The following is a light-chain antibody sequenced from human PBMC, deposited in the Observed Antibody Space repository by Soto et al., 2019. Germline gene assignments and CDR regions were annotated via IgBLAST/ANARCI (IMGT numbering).Light chain of an antibody. CDR3: QQYGSSPLT. V-gene: IGKV3-20*01. Sequence: ILLTECPGTLQLPKRDRHTLSCIASQSVSSSYLAWYQQKPGQAPRLLIYGASTRATGIPDRFSGSGSGTDFTLTISRLEPEDFAVYYCQQYGSSPLTFGQGPKVDIK. CDR1: QSVSSSY. J-gene: IGKJ1*01. CDR2: GAS.